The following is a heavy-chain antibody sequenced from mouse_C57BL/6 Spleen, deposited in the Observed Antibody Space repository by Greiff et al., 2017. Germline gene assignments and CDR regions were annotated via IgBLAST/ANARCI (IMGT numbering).Heavy chain of an antibody. J-gene: IGHJ2*01. CDR3: TRTSSGYVGDY. D-gene: IGHD3-2*02. CDR1: GYTFTDYE. CDR2: IDPETGGT. V-gene: IGHV1-15*01. Sequence: VKLMESGAALVRPGASVTLSCTASGYTFTDYEMHWVKQTPVHGLEWIGAIDPETGGTAYNQKFKGKAILTADKSSSTAYMELRSLTSEDSAVYYCTRTSSGYVGDYWGQGTTLTVSS.